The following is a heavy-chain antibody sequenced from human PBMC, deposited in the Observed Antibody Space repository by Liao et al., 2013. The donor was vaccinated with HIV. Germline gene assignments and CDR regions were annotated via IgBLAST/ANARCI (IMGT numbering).Heavy chain of an antibody. Sequence: QVRLDQWGGGLLRPSETLSLTCAVYGGSFGEDLSWNWIRQFPGKGLEWIGRVYTSGSIYNPSLKRRVIMSVDRFKSQFSLKLTSVTAADTAVYYCATDSSGWVGHWGQGTLVTVSS. V-gene: IGHV4-59*10. J-gene: IGHJ5*02. CDR2: VYTSGS. D-gene: IGHD6-19*01. CDR3: ATDSSGWVGH. CDR1: GGSFGEDLS.